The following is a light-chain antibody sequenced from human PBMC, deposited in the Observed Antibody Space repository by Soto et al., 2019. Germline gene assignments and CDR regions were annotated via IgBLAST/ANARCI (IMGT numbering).Light chain of an antibody. CDR2: SNN. CDR3: AAWDDSLNSEV. J-gene: IGLJ2*01. CDR1: GSNIGSNT. Sequence: QSVLTQPPSTSGTPGQRVTISCSGSGSNIGSNTVNWYQQVPGTAPKHLIYSNNQRPSGGPDRFSASKSGTSVSLAITVLQSDDEADYDCAAWDDSLNSEVFGGGTKLTVL. V-gene: IGLV1-44*01.